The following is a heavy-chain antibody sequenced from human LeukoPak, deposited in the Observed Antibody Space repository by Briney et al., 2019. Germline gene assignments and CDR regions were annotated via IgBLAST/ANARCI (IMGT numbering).Heavy chain of an antibody. CDR1: GFTFSSYW. D-gene: IGHD3-22*01. CDR2: INSDGSST. V-gene: IGHV3-74*01. Sequence: GGSLRLSCAASGFTFSSYWVHWVRQAPGKGLVWVSRINSDGSSTSYADSVKGRFTISRDNAKNTLYLQMTSLRAKDTAVYYCARDPSYYYDSSGYYFDYWGQGTLVTVSS. J-gene: IGHJ4*02. CDR3: ARDPSYYYDSSGYYFDY.